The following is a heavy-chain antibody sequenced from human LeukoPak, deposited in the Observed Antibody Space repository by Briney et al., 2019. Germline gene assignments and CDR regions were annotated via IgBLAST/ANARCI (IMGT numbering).Heavy chain of an antibody. CDR2: IYSGGST. J-gene: IGHJ4*02. CDR3: ARDAGYIAYFDY. CDR1: GFSVSNNY. D-gene: IGHD2-2*02. V-gene: IGHV3-66*01. Sequence: PGGSLRLSCAASGFSVSNNYMSWVRQAPGKGLEWVSVIYSGGSTFYADSVKGRFTISRDNSKNTLYLQMNSLRAEDTAVYYCARDAGYIAYFDYWGQGTLVTVSS.